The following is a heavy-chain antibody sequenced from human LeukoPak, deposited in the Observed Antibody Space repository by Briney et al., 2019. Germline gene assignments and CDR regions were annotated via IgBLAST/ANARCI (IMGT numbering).Heavy chain of an antibody. D-gene: IGHD3-3*01. Sequence: SETLSLTCTVSGGSISSSSYYWGWIRQPPGKGLEWIGSIYYSGSTYYNPSLKSRVTISVDTSKNQFSLKLSSVTAADTAVYYCARDVHYYDFWSGYPLGAFYMDVWGKGTTVTVSS. CDR3: ARDVHYYDFWSGYPLGAFYMDV. V-gene: IGHV4-39*07. J-gene: IGHJ6*03. CDR2: IYYSGST. CDR1: GGSISSSSYY.